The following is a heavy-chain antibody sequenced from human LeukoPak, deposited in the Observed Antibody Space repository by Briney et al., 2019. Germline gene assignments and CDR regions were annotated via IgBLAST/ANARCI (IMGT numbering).Heavy chain of an antibody. Sequence: SETLSLTCAVYGGSFSGYYWSWIRQPPGKGLEWIGEINHSGSTNYNPSLKSRVTISVDTSKNQFSLKLSSVTAADTAVYYCARIFRLGYCSGGSCPYYFDYWGQGTLVTVSS. CDR3: ARIFRLGYCSGGSCPYYFDY. V-gene: IGHV4-34*01. J-gene: IGHJ4*02. CDR2: INHSGST. D-gene: IGHD2-15*01. CDR1: GGSFSGYY.